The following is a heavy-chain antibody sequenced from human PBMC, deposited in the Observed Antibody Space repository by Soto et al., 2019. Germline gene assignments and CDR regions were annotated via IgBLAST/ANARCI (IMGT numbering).Heavy chain of an antibody. V-gene: IGHV4-59*08. CDR3: ARHYCSGDNCYYFEY. J-gene: IGHJ4*02. CDR2: IYYSGST. CDR1: GGSISSYY. D-gene: IGHD2-15*01. Sequence: SSETLSLTCTVSGGSISSYYWSWIRQPPGKGLEWIGYIYYSGSTNYNPSLESRVTISIDTSKNQFSLKLSSVTAADTAVYSCARHYCSGDNCYYFEYWGQGTLVTVSS.